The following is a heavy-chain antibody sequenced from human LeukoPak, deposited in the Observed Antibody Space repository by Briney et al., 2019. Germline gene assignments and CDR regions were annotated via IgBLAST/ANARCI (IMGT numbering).Heavy chain of an antibody. CDR1: GGSISSYY. V-gene: IGHV4-59*01. Sequence: PSETLSLTCTVSGGSISSYYWSWIRQPPGKGLEWIGYIYYSGSTNYNPSLKSRVTISVDTAKNQFSLKLSSVTAADTAVYYCARGGDFWSGYVFDYWGQGTLVTVSS. D-gene: IGHD3-3*01. CDR3: ARGGDFWSGYVFDY. J-gene: IGHJ4*02. CDR2: IYYSGST.